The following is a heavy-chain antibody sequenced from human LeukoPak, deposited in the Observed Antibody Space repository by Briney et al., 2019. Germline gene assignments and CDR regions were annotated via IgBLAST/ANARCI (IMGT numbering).Heavy chain of an antibody. CDR1: GFTFSSYA. CDR3: ARELGGVIIGHAFDI. Sequence: PGGSLRLSCAASGFTFSSYAMNWVRQAPGKGLEWVSGITGSGDRTYYADSVEGRFTISRDNAKNSLYLQMNSLRAEDTAVYYCARELGGVIIGHAFDIWGQGTMVTVSS. J-gene: IGHJ3*02. V-gene: IGHV3-23*01. CDR2: ITGSGDRT. D-gene: IGHD3-10*01.